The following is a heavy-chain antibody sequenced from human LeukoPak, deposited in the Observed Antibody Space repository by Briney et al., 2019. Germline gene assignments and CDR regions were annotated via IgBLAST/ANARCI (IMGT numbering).Heavy chain of an antibody. J-gene: IGHJ6*02. CDR3: AREGRSGWYTHYGMDV. V-gene: IGHV1-2*02. D-gene: IGHD6-19*01. CDR1: GYTFTGYY. CDR2: INPNSGGT. Sequence: GASVKVSCKASGYTFTGYYMHWVRQAPGQGLEWMGWINPNSGGTNYAQKFQGRVTMTRDTSISTAYMELSSLRSEDTAVYYCAREGRSGWYTHYGMDVWGQGTTVTVSS.